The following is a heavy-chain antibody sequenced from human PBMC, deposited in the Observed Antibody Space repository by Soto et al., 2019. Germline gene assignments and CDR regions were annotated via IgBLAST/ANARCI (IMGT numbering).Heavy chain of an antibody. CDR1: GYTFTTYG. V-gene: IGHV1-18*04. CDR2: ISAYNGNT. Sequence: ASVKVSCKASGYTFTTYGISWVRQAPGQGLEWMGWISAYNGNTNYAQKLQGRVTMTTDTSTSTAYMELRSLRSDDTAVYYCARGVGYYDSSGYYCYYYGMDVWGQGTTVTVSS. CDR3: ARGVGYYDSSGYYCYYYGMDV. D-gene: IGHD3-22*01. J-gene: IGHJ6*02.